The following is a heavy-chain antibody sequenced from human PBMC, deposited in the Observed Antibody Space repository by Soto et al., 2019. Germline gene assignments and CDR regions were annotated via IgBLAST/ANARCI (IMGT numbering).Heavy chain of an antibody. V-gene: IGHV3-21*01. Sequence: GGSLRLSCAASGVPFSSYSMNWVRQAPGKGLEWVSSISSSSSYIYYADSVKGRFTISGDNAKNSLYLQMNSLRAEDTAVYYCARDRHCSSTSCYLYYYYGMDVWGQGTTVTVSS. D-gene: IGHD2-2*01. CDR1: GVPFSSYS. CDR3: ARDRHCSSTSCYLYYYYGMDV. CDR2: ISSSSSYI. J-gene: IGHJ6*02.